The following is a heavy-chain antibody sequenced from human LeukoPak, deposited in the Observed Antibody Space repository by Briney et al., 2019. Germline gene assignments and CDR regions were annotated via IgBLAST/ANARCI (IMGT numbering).Heavy chain of an antibody. J-gene: IGHJ4*02. CDR2: IRNDGSGT. D-gene: IGHD3-10*01. CDR1: GFSFSNYW. Sequence: GGSLRLSCAASGFSFSNYWMHWVRQAPGEGLVWVSLIRNDGSGTSYADSVKGRFTISRDNAKNTLYLQMNSLRAEDTAVYYCERDLGSGTPFDSGGRGPRVPVPS. CDR3: ERDLGSGTPFDS. V-gene: IGHV3-74*01.